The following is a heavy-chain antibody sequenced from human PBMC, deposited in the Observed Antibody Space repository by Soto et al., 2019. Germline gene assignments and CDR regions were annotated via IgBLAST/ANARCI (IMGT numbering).Heavy chain of an antibody. D-gene: IGHD1-7*01. CDR1: GFTFSSYS. CDR3: AKCMQAYWNYDAHHI. J-gene: IGHJ3*02. Sequence: GSLRLSCAASGFTFSSYSMTWVRQSPGKGLEWVAHITGTGGIIYYADSVKGRFTISRDTSRNTLYLQMSSLRAEDTALYYCAKCMQAYWNYDAHHIWGQGTMVTVSS. V-gene: IGHV3-23*01. CDR2: ITGTGGII.